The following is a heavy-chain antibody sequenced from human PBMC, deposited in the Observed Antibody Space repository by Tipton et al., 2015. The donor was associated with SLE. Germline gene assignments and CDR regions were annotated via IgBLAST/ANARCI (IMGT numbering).Heavy chain of an antibody. V-gene: IGHV4-59*01. CDR3: AREGYCSSTSCHTGAFDI. Sequence: TLSLTCTVSGGSISSYYWSWIRQPPGKGLEWIGYIYYSGSTNYNPSLKSRVTISVDTSKNQFSLKLSSVTAADTAVYYCAREGYCSSTSCHTGAFDIWGQGTMVTVSS. J-gene: IGHJ3*02. CDR1: GGSISSYY. CDR2: IYYSGST. D-gene: IGHD2-2*02.